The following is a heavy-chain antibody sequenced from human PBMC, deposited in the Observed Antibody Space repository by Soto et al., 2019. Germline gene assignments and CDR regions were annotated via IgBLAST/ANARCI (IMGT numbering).Heavy chain of an antibody. V-gene: IGHV1-69*13. CDR2: IIPIFGTA. D-gene: IGHD1-1*01. J-gene: IGHJ5*02. CDR3: ARELEPPRWFDP. CDR1: GGTFSSYA. Sequence: SVKVSCKASGGTFSSYAISWVRQAPGQGLEWMGGIIPIFGTANYAQKFQGRVTITADESTSTAYMELSSLRSEDTAVYYCARELEPPRWFDPWGQGTLVTVSS.